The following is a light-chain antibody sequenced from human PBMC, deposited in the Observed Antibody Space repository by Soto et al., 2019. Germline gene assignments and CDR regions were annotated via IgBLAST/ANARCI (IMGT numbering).Light chain of an antibody. J-gene: IGKJ1*01. CDR1: QSVSRI. Sequence: EIVMTQSPAILPVSPGERTTLSCRASQSVSRILAWYQQKPGQAPRLLIYGASTRATGIPVRFSGSGSETEFTLTISSLQSEDFAVYYCQQYDKWPTTFGQGTKV. V-gene: IGKV3-15*01. CDR3: QQYDKWPTT. CDR2: GAS.